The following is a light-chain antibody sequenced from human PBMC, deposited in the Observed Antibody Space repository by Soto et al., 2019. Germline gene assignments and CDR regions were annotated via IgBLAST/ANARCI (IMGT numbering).Light chain of an antibody. Sequence: DIQMTQSPSSLSASVGDRVTITCQASQDINNYLNWYQHKPGEAPTLLIHDASVLESGVPSRFSGSGSGTDFTLTISSLQPEDFATYYCQQANSFPLTFGGGTKVEIK. J-gene: IGKJ4*01. CDR1: QDINNY. CDR3: QQANSFPLT. V-gene: IGKV1-33*01. CDR2: DAS.